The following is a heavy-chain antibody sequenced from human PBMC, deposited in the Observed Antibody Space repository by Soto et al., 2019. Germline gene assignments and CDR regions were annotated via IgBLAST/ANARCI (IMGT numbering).Heavy chain of an antibody. CDR3: ARGYSHYAH. CDR1: GGSVSRDSNF. CDR2: IYYSGPS. V-gene: IGHV4-61*01. J-gene: IGHJ4*02. D-gene: IGHD4-4*01. Sequence: TSETLSLTCTVSGGSVSRDSNFWSWIRQPPGKGLEWIGYIYYSGPSRYNPSLESRVTISIDSSKNQVSLTLTSVTAADTAVYYCARGYSHYAHWGRGTLVTVSS.